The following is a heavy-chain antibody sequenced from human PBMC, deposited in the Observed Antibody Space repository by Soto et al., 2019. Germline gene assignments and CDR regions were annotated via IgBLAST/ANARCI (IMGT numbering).Heavy chain of an antibody. CDR1: GYSFTSYW. CDR2: IDPSDSYT. J-gene: IGHJ6*02. D-gene: IGHD2-2*01. CDR3: AMPGNCISTSCYWSYYYGMDV. V-gene: IGHV5-10-1*01. Sequence: PGESLKISCKGSGYSFTSYWISWVRQMPGKGLEWMGRIDPSDSYTNYSPSFQGHVTISADKSISTAYLQWSSLKASDTAMYYCAMPGNCISTSCYWSYYYGMDVWGQGTTVTVSS.